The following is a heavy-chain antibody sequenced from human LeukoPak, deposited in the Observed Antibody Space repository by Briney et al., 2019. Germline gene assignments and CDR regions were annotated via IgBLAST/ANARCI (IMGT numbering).Heavy chain of an antibody. CDR2: INTQGTYT. J-gene: IGHJ4*02. CDR1: GITFSSYW. V-gene: IGHV3-74*01. D-gene: IGHD2-15*01. Sequence: PGGSLRLSCAVSGITFSSYWMHWVRHDPGRGLLWVSRINTQGTYTNYADSVKGRFTISRDNAQNTLYLQMSSLRADDTAVYYCVIDLGDYNDFWGQGTLVSVSS. CDR3: VIDLGDYNDF.